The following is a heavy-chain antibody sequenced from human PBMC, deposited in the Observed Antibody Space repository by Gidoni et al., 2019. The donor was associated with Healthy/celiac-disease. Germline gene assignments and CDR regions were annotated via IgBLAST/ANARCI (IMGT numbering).Heavy chain of an antibody. Sequence: QVQLVESGGGVVQPGRSLRLSCAASGFTFSSYAMHWVRQAPGKGLEWVAVISYDGSNKYYADSVKGRFTISRDNSKNTLYLQMNSLRAEDTAVYYCARVDGDYYYYYYMDVWGKGTTVTVSS. V-gene: IGHV3-30-3*01. D-gene: IGHD4-17*01. CDR2: ISYDGSNK. CDR3: ARVDGDYYYYYYMDV. CDR1: GFTFSSYA. J-gene: IGHJ6*03.